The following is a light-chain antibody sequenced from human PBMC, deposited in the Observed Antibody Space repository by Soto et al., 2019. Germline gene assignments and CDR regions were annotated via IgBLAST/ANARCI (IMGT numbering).Light chain of an antibody. J-gene: IGKJ2*01. CDR1: QAISNR. CDR2: DAS. Sequence: QSPSSLSASVGDRVTSTCRASQAISNRVAWYQQKPGKAPKLLINDASSLKSGFPSRFSGSGSGTEFTLAISRLQPEDSATYYCQQYHHYYTFGQGTKVDIK. V-gene: IGKV1-5*01. CDR3: QQYHHYYT.